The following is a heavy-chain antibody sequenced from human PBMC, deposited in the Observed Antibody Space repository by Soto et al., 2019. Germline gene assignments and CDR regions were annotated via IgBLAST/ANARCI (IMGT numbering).Heavy chain of an antibody. D-gene: IGHD6-6*01. Sequence: GGSLRLSCAASGFTVSSYAMSWVRQAPGKGLEWVSAISGSGGSTYYADSVKGRFTISRDNSKNTLYLQMNSLRAEDTAVYYCAKDSEYSSSSGYFDYWGQGTLVTVSS. CDR2: ISGSGGST. CDR3: AKDSEYSSSSGYFDY. J-gene: IGHJ4*02. CDR1: GFTVSSYA. V-gene: IGHV3-23*01.